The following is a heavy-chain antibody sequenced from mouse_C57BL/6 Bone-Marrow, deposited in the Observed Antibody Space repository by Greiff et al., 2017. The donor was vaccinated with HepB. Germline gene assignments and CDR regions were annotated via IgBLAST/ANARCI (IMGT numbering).Heavy chain of an antibody. J-gene: IGHJ4*01. CDR3: ARFYYYGSSYVSYAMDY. CDR2: IYPGDGDT. V-gene: IGHV1-82*01. Sequence: QVQLQQSGPELVKPGASVKISCKASGYAFSSSWMNWVKQRPGKGLEWIGRIYPGDGDTNYNGKFKGKATLTADKSSSTAYMQLSSLTSEDSAVYFCARFYYYGSSYVSYAMDYWGQGTSVTVSS. D-gene: IGHD1-1*01. CDR1: GYAFSSSW.